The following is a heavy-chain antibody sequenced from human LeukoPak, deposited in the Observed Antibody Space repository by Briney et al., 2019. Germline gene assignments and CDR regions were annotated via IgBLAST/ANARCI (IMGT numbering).Heavy chain of an antibody. CDR3: AKSGLNRFDY. CDR2: ISSSSSYI. D-gene: IGHD2-15*01. Sequence: AGGSLRLSCAASGFTFSSYSMSWVRQAPGKGLEWVSSISSSSSYIYQADSVKGRFTISRDNAKNSLYLQMNSLRAEDTAVFYCAKSGLNRFDYWGQGTLVTVSS. J-gene: IGHJ4*02. CDR1: GFTFSSYS. V-gene: IGHV3-21*04.